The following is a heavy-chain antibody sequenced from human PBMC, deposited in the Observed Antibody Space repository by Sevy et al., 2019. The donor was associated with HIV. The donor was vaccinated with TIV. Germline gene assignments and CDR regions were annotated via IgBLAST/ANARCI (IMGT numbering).Heavy chain of an antibody. CDR2: IRQDGSEK. CDR1: GFTFRNFW. V-gene: IGHV3-7*01. CDR3: AKSYFGSGTSYGMDL. D-gene: IGHD3-10*01. J-gene: IGHJ6*02. Sequence: GGSLRLSCAVSGFTFRNFWMSWVRQAPGKGLEWVANIRQDGSEKYYVDSVRGRFTISRDKAKNSLFLKLNGLRADDTVIYYCAKSYFGSGTSYGMDLWGRGTTVTVSS.